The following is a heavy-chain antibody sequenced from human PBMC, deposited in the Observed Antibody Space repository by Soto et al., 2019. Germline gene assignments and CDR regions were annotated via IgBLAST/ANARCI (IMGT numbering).Heavy chain of an antibody. D-gene: IGHD4-17*01. V-gene: IGHV2-5*02. Sequence: QITLKESGPTLVKPTPTLTLTCTFSGFSLTTQRVHVGWFRQPRGRALEWLALIYWDDNEVYSPYLKNRLTITKDTSTSQVVLTLATLDPVDTATYYCVYRGCGDYFFQCWCQGILV. CDR2: IYWDDNE. J-gene: IGHJ4*02. CDR3: VYRGCGDYFFQC. CDR1: GFSLTTQRVH.